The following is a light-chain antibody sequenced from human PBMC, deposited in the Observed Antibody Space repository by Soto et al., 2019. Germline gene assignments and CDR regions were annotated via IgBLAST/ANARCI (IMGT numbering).Light chain of an antibody. CDR3: QQYYRWRT. Sequence: EIVMTQSPATLSVSPGERATLSCRASQSISSSLAWYQHKPGQAPRLLIYGASTRATGISARFSGSGSGTEFTLTISSLQSADFAVYYCQQYYRWRTFGQGTKVEF. CDR1: QSISSS. CDR2: GAS. V-gene: IGKV3-15*01. J-gene: IGKJ1*01.